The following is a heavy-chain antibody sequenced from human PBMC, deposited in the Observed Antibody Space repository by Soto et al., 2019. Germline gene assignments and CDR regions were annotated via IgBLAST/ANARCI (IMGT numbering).Heavy chain of an antibody. CDR3: IGSFPF. CDR2: IRSQPYGGTA. J-gene: IGHJ4*02. D-gene: IGHD3-10*01. CDR1: GFPFGNFL. V-gene: IGHV3-49*03. Sequence: GGSLRLSCTASGFPFGNFLMSWFRQAPGKGMEWVGFIRSQPYGGTAEYAASVRGRFTISRDDSKGIAYLQMNSLQTEDSGVYYYIGSFPFWSQGTLVTVSS.